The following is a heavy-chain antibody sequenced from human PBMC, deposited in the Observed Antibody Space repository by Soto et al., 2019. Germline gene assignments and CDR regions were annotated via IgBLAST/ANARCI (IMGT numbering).Heavy chain of an antibody. CDR3: AREVVVVTATFYYDYYGREG. CDR1: GYTFTGYY. D-gene: IGHD2-21*02. Sequence: ASVKVSCKASGYTFTGYYMHWVRQAPGQGLEWMGWINPNSGGTNYAQKFQGRVTMTRDTSISTAYMELSRLRSDDTAMYYCAREVVVVTATFYYDYYGREGGGKG. V-gene: IGHV1-2*02. CDR2: INPNSGGT. J-gene: IGHJ6*04.